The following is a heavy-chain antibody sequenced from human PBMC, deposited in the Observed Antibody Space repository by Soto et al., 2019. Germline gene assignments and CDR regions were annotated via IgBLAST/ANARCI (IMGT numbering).Heavy chain of an antibody. Sequence: SETLSLTCTVSGGSITSGGHYWGWIRQYPGKGLEWIGHIYDSGNMYFYNPSLKSRVTMSADTSRNQCSLSLSYLTADDTAAYYSARVDKRWYFSVLPDFRRQGILASVCS. V-gene: IGHV4-31*03. CDR3: ARVDKRWYFSVLPDF. D-gene: IGHD3-10*02. CDR2: IYDSGNM. CDR1: GGSITSGGHY. J-gene: IGHJ4*02.